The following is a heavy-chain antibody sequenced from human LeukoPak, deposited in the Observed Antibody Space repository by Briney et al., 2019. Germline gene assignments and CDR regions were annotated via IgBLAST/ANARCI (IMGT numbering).Heavy chain of an antibody. CDR2: ISGNGDST. Sequence: GGSLRLSCAASGFIFSSCAMHWVRQAPGKGLEYVAAISGNGDSTYYANSAKGRFTISRDNSKNTLYLQMGSLRAEDMAVYYCVREVYDGNWFDPWGQGTLVTVSS. CDR3: VREVYDGNWFDP. D-gene: IGHD3-3*01. V-gene: IGHV3-64*01. J-gene: IGHJ5*02. CDR1: GFIFSSCA.